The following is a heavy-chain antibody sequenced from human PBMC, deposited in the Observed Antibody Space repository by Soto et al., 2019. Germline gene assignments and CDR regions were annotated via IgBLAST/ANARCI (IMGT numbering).Heavy chain of an antibody. J-gene: IGHJ3*02. V-gene: IGHV1-24*01. CDR3: ASRDSGYVIDAFDI. CDR2: FDPEDGET. D-gene: IGHD5-12*01. CDR1: GYTLTELS. Sequence: ASVKVSCKVSGYTLTELSMHWVLQAPGKGLEWMGGFDPEDGETIYAQKFQGRVTMTEDTSTDTAYMELSSLRSEDTAVYYCASRDSGYVIDAFDIWGQGTMVTVSS.